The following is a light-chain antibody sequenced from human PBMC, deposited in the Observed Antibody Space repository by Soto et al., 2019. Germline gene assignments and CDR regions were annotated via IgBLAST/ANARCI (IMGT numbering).Light chain of an antibody. CDR2: KAS. CDR1: QSISNW. J-gene: IGKJ1*01. CDR3: QQYNDYWT. Sequence: DIQMTQSPSTLSASPGDRVTITCRSSQSISNWLAWYQQKPGRAPKLLIYKASTLASGVPSRVSGGGSGTEFTLPISSLQPDDLAIYYCQQYNDYWTYGQGTRVEI. V-gene: IGKV1-5*03.